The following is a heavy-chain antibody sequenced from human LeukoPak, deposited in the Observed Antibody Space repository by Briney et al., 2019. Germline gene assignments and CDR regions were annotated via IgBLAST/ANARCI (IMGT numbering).Heavy chain of an antibody. J-gene: IGHJ5*02. Sequence: GGSLRLSCAASGFTFSSYAMSWVRQAPGKGLEWVSAISGSGGSTYYADSVKGRFTISRDNSKNTLYLQMNSLGAEDTAVYYCAKAEYYYDSSGYYYSGWFDPWGQGTLVTVSS. CDR2: ISGSGGST. CDR3: AKAEYYYDSSGYYYSGWFDP. D-gene: IGHD3-22*01. V-gene: IGHV3-23*01. CDR1: GFTFSSYA.